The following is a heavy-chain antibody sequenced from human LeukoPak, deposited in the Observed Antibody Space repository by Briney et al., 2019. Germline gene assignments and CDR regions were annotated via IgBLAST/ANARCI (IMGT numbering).Heavy chain of an antibody. D-gene: IGHD5-18*01. CDR3: ARGVVGSSGYVDYYYYNMDV. CDR1: GFTFSRHW. CDR2: IDNDGRSS. J-gene: IGHJ6*03. V-gene: IGHV3-74*01. Sequence: GGSLRLSCAASGFTFSRHWMHWVRRTPGRGLVWVSRIDNDGRSSTYADSVKGRFTISRDSAKNTVYLQMTSLTDDDTGVYYCARGVVGSSGYVDYYYYNMDVWGKGTAVTVSS.